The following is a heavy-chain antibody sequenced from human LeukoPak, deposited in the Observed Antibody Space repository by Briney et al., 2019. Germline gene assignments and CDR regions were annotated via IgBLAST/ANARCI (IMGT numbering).Heavy chain of an antibody. V-gene: IGHV3-21*06. CDR2: ISSSSNYI. D-gene: IGHD2-2*01. CDR1: GFTFSSYG. CDR3: ARGYCSSTSCYGYYYSGMDV. J-gene: IGHJ6*02. Sequence: GGSLRLSCAVSGFTFSSYGMNWVRQAPGKGLEWVSSISSSSNYIYYADSVKGRFTISRDNAKNSLYLQMNSLRAEDTAVYYCARGYCSSTSCYGYYYSGMDVWGHGTTVTVSS.